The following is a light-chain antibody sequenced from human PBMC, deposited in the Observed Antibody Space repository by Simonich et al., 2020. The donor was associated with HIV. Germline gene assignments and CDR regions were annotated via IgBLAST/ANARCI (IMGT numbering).Light chain of an antibody. CDR2: YAS. Sequence: EIVMTQSPATLSVSPGERATPSCRARQNIAGNLAWYQQKPGQAPRLLIYYASTRATGVPARFSGSGFGTDFTLTISSMQSEDFAVYYCQQYNNWPSPFTFGPGTKVDLK. CDR3: QQYNNWPSPFT. J-gene: IGKJ3*01. V-gene: IGKV3-15*01. CDR1: QNIAGN.